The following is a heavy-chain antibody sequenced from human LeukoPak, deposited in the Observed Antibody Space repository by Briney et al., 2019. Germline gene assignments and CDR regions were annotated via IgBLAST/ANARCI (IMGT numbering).Heavy chain of an antibody. CDR1: GFTFSSYR. V-gene: IGHV3-7*03. J-gene: IGHJ2*01. Sequence: GGSLRLSCAASGFTFSSYRVSWVRQAPGKGLEWVANIKQDGSEKYYVDSVKGRFTISRDNAKNSLYLQMNSLRAEDTAVYYCARSDYSNWYFDLWGHGTLVTVSS. D-gene: IGHD4-11*01. CDR2: IKQDGSEK. CDR3: ARSDYSNWYFDL.